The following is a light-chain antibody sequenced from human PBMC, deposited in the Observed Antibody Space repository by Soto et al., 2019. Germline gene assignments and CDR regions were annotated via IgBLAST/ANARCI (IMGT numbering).Light chain of an antibody. V-gene: IGKV1-27*01. J-gene: IGKJ1*01. CDR2: AAS. CDR3: QKYHNAPRK. CDR1: QGISNY. Sequence: DIQMTQSPSSLSASVGDTVTITCRASQGISNYLAWYQQKPGQVPNLLIYAASTLQSGVPSRFSGSRSGTDFTLTISTLRPEDVATYYCQKYHNAPRKFGQGAKVEI.